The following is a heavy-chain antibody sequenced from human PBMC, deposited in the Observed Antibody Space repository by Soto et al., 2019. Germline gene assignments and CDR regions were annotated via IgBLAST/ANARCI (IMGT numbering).Heavy chain of an antibody. Sequence: QPGGSLRLSCAASGFTVSSNYMSWVRQAPGKGLEWVAVISYDGSNKYYADSVKGRFTISRDNSKNTLYLQMNSLRAEDTAVYYGAKVSETIFGGDDAFDIWGQGTMVTVS. J-gene: IGHJ3*02. CDR1: GFTVSSNY. V-gene: IGHV3-30*18. CDR2: ISYDGSNK. D-gene: IGHD3-3*01. CDR3: AKVSETIFGGDDAFDI.